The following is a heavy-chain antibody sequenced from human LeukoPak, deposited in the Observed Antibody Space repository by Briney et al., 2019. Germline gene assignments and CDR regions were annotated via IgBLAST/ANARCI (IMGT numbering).Heavy chain of an antibody. D-gene: IGHD3-10*01. V-gene: IGHV1-8*03. CDR3: ARDGRGSRSSWFAP. CDR2: MNPKSGDT. Sequence: ASVKVSCKASGYSFTNYDINWVRQATGQGLEWMGWMNPKSGDTGYSQKFQGRVFITRDTSIDTAYMELSSLGSDDTAVYYCARDGRGSRSSWFAPWGQGTLVIVSS. J-gene: IGHJ5*02. CDR1: GYSFTNYD.